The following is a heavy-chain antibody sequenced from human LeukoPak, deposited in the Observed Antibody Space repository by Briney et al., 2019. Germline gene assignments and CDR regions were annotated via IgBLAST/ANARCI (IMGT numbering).Heavy chain of an antibody. CDR2: IWYDGSNK. Sequence: PGGSLRLSCAASGFTFSSYGMHWVRQAPGKGLEWVAVIWYDGSNKYYADSVKGRFTISRDNSKNTLYLQMSSLRAEDTAVYYCARDEGAYYYDSSGSLAFDIWGQGTMVTVSS. CDR3: ARDEGAYYYDSSGSLAFDI. D-gene: IGHD3-22*01. V-gene: IGHV3-33*01. J-gene: IGHJ3*02. CDR1: GFTFSSYG.